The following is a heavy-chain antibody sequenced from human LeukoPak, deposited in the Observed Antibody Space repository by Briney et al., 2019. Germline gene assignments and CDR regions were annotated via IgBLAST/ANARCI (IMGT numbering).Heavy chain of an antibody. Sequence: ASVKASCKVSGYTLTELSMHWVRQAPGKGLEWMGGFDPEDGETIYAQKFQGRVTRTEDTSTDTAYMGLSSLRSEDTAVYYCATEIAVAGTNYFDYWGQGTLVTVSS. CDR1: GYTLTELS. CDR3: ATEIAVAGTNYFDY. D-gene: IGHD6-19*01. J-gene: IGHJ4*02. V-gene: IGHV1-24*01. CDR2: FDPEDGET.